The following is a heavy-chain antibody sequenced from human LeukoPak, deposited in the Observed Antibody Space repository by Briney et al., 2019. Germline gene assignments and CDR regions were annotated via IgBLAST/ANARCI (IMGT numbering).Heavy chain of an antibody. CDR3: ARGGAYYYYTDV. D-gene: IGHD4/OR15-4a*01. CDR2: ITSSSSYI. CDR1: GFTFSSYT. J-gene: IGHJ6*03. V-gene: IGHV3-21*01. Sequence: GGPLRLSCAASGFTFSSYTMNWVRQAPGKGLEWVSSITSSSSYIYYADSLKGRFTISRDNAKNSLYLQMNSLRAEDTAVYYCARGGAYYYYTDVWGKGTTVTVSS.